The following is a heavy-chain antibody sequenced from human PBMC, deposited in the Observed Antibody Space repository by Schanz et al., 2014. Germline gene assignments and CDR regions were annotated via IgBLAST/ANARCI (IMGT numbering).Heavy chain of an antibody. D-gene: IGHD2-8*02. J-gene: IGHJ5*01. CDR3: ARDRDAGGYDS. V-gene: IGHV3-21*01. Sequence: EVQLVESGGDLVQPGGSLRLSCAASGFTFSNYGMHWVRQAPGKGLEWVSSISNGGGYIYYADSVKGRFTISRDNAKNSVYLQMHSLRAEDTALYYCARDRDAGGYDSWGQGTLVTVSS. CDR1: GFTFSNYG. CDR2: ISNGGGYI.